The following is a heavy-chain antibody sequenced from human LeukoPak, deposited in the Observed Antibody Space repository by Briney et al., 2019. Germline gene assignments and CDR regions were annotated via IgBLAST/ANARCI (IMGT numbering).Heavy chain of an antibody. V-gene: IGHV4-39*07. CDR2: IYHSGST. CDR3: ARYGDNWKPPAFDI. Sequence: PSETLSLTCTVSGASISSTSYYWSWIRQPPGKGLEWIGSIYHSGSTYYNPSLKSRVTISVDTSKNQFSLKLSSVTAADTAVYYCARYGDNWKPPAFDIWGQGTMVTVSS. CDR1: GASISSTSYY. J-gene: IGHJ3*02. D-gene: IGHD1-20*01.